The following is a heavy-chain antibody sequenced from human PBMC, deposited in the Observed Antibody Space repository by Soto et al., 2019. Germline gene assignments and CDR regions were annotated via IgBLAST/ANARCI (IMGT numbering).Heavy chain of an antibody. CDR2: IWYDGSNK. J-gene: IGHJ3*02. CDR1: GFTFSSYG. CDR3: ARDFTAMITFGRVLPLADAFDI. V-gene: IGHV3-33*01. Sequence: GGSLRLSCAASGFTFSSYGMHWIRQAPGKGLEWVAVIWYDGSNKYYADSVKGRFTISRDNSKNTLYLQTNSLRAEDTAVYYCARDFTAMITFGRVLPLADAFDIWGQGTMVTVSS. D-gene: IGHD3-16*01.